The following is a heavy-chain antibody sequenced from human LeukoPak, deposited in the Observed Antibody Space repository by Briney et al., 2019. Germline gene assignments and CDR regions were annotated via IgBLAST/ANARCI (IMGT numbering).Heavy chain of an antibody. CDR1: GFTVSSNY. J-gene: IGHJ6*03. D-gene: IGHD6-6*01. Sequence: PGGSLRLSCAASGFTVSSNYMSWVRQAPGKGLEWVSVIYSGGSTCYADSVKGRFTISRDNSKNSLYLQMNSLRAEDTAVYYCASIAARTNDYYYYMDVWGKGTTVTVSS. CDR3: ASIAARTNDYYYYMDV. CDR2: IYSGGST. V-gene: IGHV3-66*02.